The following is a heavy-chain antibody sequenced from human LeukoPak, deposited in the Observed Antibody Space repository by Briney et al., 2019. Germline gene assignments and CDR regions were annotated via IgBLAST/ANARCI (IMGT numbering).Heavy chain of an antibody. Sequence: GGSLRLSCAASGFTISTYYMSWVRQAPGRGLEWVANIKQDGSEKFYVDSVKGRFTISRDNSKNTLYLEMNRLRPEDTGVYYCAIDQGAVVIPHNWFDPWGQGTPVTVSS. CDR3: AIDQGAVVIPHNWFDP. V-gene: IGHV3-7*01. D-gene: IGHD2-21*01. CDR1: GFTISTYY. J-gene: IGHJ5*02. CDR2: IKQDGSEK.